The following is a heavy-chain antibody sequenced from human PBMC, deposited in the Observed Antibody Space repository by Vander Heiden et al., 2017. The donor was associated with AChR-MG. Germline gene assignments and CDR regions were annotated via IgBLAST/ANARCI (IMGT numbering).Heavy chain of an antibody. CDR1: GGSFSGSS. D-gene: IGHD3-22*01. CDR3: ASWKREGFYDSSGYYPGGYYYYYGMDV. J-gene: IGHJ6*02. Sequence: QAQLQQWGAGLLKPSETLSLPCAVYGGSFSGSSCSWTRQPPGKGLEWIGEINHSGSTNYNPSLKSRVTISVDTSKNQFSLKLSSVTAADTAVYYCASWKREGFYDSSGYYPGGYYYYYGMDVWGQGTTVTVSS. CDR2: INHSGST. V-gene: IGHV4-34*01.